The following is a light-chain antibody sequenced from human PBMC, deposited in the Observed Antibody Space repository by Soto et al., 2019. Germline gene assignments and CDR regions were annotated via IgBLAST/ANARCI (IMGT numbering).Light chain of an antibody. CDR2: DVT. Sequence: QSALTQPASVSGSPGQSIAISCTGTSSDVGSYDYVSWYQQHPGKAPKLPIYDVTRRPSGVSDRFSGSKSGNTASLTISGLLSEDEAHYYCSSYRPSSTDVVFGGGTKLTVL. V-gene: IGLV2-14*01. CDR1: SSDVGSYDY. CDR3: SSYRPSSTDVV. J-gene: IGLJ2*01.